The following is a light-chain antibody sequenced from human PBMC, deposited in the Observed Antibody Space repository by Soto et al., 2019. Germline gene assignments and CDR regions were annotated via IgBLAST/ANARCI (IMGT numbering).Light chain of an antibody. J-gene: IGKJ1*01. CDR1: QSISSSY. CDR3: QQYHSYWT. CDR2: GAS. Sequence: EIVLTQSPGTLSVCPGERATLSCRASQSISSSYLAWYQQRPGQAPRLLIYGASSRATGIQDRFSGSGSGTESTLTIRSLQTDDFSTYYCQQYHSYWTFGQGTKVDIK. V-gene: IGKV3-20*01.